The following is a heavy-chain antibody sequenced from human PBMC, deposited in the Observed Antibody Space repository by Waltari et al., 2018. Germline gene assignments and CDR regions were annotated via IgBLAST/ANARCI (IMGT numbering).Heavy chain of an antibody. CDR2: MNPNSGNT. CDR3: ARKATVIRGVVDFDY. D-gene: IGHD3-10*01. Sequence: QVQLVQSGAEVKKPGASVTFSCKAYGYTFTSYDINWVRPANGQGLEWMGWMNPNSGNTGYAQKFQGRVTMTRNTSRSTAYMELSSLRSEDTAVYYCARKATVIRGVVDFDYWGQGTLVTVSS. V-gene: IGHV1-8*01. J-gene: IGHJ4*02. CDR1: GYTFTSYD.